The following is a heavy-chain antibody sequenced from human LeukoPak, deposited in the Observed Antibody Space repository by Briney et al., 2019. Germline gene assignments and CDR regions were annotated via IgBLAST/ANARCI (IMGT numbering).Heavy chain of an antibody. CDR1: GGSISSYY. CDR3: AKTGNGYDPLYYYYYLDV. V-gene: IGHV4-4*09. CDR2: IYTDGST. Sequence: SETLSLTCSVSGGSISSYYWSWIRQPPGKGLEWLAFIYTDGSTNYNPSPKSRLTISVDTSSNQFSLKLSSVTAADTAVYFCAKTGNGYDPLYYYYYLDVWGKGTTVTVSS. D-gene: IGHD5-12*01. J-gene: IGHJ6*03.